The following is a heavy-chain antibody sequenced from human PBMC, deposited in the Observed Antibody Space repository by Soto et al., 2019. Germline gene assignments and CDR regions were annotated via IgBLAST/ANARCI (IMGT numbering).Heavy chain of an antibody. V-gene: IGHV3-11*05. Sequence: GSLRLSCAASGFTFSDYYMSWIRQAPGKGLEWVSYISSSSSYTNYADSVKGRFTISRDNAKNSLYLQMNSLRAEDTAVYYCARDRYYYDISEPLFDYWGQGT. D-gene: IGHD3-22*01. CDR3: ARDRYYYDISEPLFDY. CDR1: GFTFSDYY. J-gene: IGHJ4*02. CDR2: ISSSSSYT.